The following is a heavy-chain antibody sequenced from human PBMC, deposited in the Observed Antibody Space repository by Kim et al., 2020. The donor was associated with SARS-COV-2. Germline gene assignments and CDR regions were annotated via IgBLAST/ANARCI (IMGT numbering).Heavy chain of an antibody. CDR2: ISSSSSTI. Sequence: GGSLRLSCAASGFTFSSYSMNWVRQAPGKGLEWVSYISSSSSTIYYADSVKGRFTISRDNAKNSLYLQMNSLRAEDTAVYYCARATVSRQGIYYYYGMDVWGQGTTVTVSS. CDR3: ARATVSRQGIYYYYGMDV. CDR1: GFTFSSYS. D-gene: IGHD4-17*01. J-gene: IGHJ6*02. V-gene: IGHV3-48*04.